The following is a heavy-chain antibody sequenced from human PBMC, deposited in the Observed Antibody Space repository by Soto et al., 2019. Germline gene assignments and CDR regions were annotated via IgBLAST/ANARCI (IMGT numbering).Heavy chain of an antibody. Sequence: QVQLVQSGAEVKKPGASVKVSCKASGYTFTSYDINWVRQATGQGLEWMGWMNPNSGNTGYAQKFQGRVTMTRNTSISTAEKVLGSQRSEGPAGYYCGRGPRANWTDPPPGYGVQGTLVTVPS. CDR2: MNPNSGNT. D-gene: IGHD1-20*01. CDR1: GYTFTSYD. CDR3: GRGPRANWTDPPPGY. J-gene: IGHJ1*01. V-gene: IGHV1-8*01.